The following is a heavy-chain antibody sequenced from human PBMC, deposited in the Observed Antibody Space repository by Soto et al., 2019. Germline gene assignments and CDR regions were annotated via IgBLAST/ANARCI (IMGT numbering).Heavy chain of an antibody. J-gene: IGHJ4*02. V-gene: IGHV1-3*01. CDR2: INAGNGKT. CDR3: AKAAGYCISTSCLMIDY. CDR1: GYTFTNYA. Sequence: ASVKVSCKASGYTFTNYAIHWVRQAPGQRLEWMGWINAGNGKTKYSQNFQGRVTITRDTSASIVYMEVNSLRSEDTALYYCAKAAGYCISTSCLMIDYWGQGTLVTVSS. D-gene: IGHD2-2*03.